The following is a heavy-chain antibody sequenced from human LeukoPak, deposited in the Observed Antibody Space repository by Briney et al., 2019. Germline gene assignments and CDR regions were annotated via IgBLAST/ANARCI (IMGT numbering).Heavy chain of an antibody. J-gene: IGHJ4*02. Sequence: GGSLRLSCAASGFTFSSYYMNWVRQAPGKGLEWVSSISSSSGYIYYADSVKGRFTVTRDNAKNSLYLQMNSLRAEDTAVYYCARPGSASFGEGHFDYWGQGTLVTVSS. CDR3: ARPGSASFGEGHFDY. CDR1: GFTFSSYY. D-gene: IGHD3-10*01. V-gene: IGHV3-21*01. CDR2: ISSSSGYI.